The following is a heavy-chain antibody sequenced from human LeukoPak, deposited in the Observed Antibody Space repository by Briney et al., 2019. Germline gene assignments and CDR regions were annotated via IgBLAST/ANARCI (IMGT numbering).Heavy chain of an antibody. Sequence: GRSLRLSCAASGFTFDDYAMHWVRQAPGKGLEWVSGISWNSGSIGYADSVKGRFTISRDNAKNSLYLQMNSLRAEDTALYYCAKDRSYDFWSGYYLNWGQGTLVTVSS. J-gene: IGHJ4*02. CDR2: ISWNSGSI. V-gene: IGHV3-9*01. CDR1: GFTFDDYA. CDR3: AKDRSYDFWSGYYLN. D-gene: IGHD3-3*01.